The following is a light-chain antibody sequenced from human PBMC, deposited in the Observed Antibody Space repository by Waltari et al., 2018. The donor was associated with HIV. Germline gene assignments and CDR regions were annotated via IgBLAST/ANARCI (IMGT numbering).Light chain of an antibody. Sequence: QSALTQPASVSGSPGQSITISCTGTSSDVGGYIYVSWYQQHPGKAPKLMIYDVSKRPSGVSNRFSGSKSGNTAYLTISGLQAEDEADYYCSSYTSSSTPWVFGGGTKLTVL. V-gene: IGLV2-14*01. CDR1: SSDVGGYIY. J-gene: IGLJ3*02. CDR2: DVS. CDR3: SSYTSSSTPWV.